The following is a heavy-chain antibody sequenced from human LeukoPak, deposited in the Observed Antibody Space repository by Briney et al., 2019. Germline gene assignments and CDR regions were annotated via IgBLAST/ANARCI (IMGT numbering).Heavy chain of an antibody. CDR1: GFTFSSYG. J-gene: IGHJ4*02. CDR3: AREKTDIVVVVAATL. V-gene: IGHV3-74*01. Sequence: GGSLRLSCAASGFTFSSYGMHWVRQAPGKGLVWVSRINSDGSSTSYADSVKGRFTISKDNAKNTLYLQMNSLRAEDTAVYYCAREKTDIVVVVAATLWGQGTLVTVSS. CDR2: INSDGSST. D-gene: IGHD2-15*01.